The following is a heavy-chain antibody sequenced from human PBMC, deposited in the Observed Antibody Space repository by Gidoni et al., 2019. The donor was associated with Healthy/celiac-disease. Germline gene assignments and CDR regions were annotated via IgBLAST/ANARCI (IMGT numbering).Heavy chain of an antibody. Sequence: QVQLVQSGAEVKKPGASVKVSCQVSGYTLTELSMHWVRQAPGKGLEWMGGFDTEDGETIYAQKFQGRVTMTEDTSTDTAYMELSSLRSEDTAVYYCATPELGSSWYGAGWPGWFDPWGQGTLVTVSS. CDR1: GYTLTELS. J-gene: IGHJ5*02. D-gene: IGHD6-13*01. V-gene: IGHV1-24*01. CDR2: FDTEDGET. CDR3: ATPELGSSWYGAGWPGWFDP.